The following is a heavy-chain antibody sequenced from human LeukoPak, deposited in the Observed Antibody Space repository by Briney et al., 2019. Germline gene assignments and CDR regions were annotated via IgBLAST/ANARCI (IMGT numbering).Heavy chain of an antibody. CDR1: GYSFTSYW. J-gene: IGHJ4*02. D-gene: IGHD2-2*01. Sequence: GESLKISCKGSGYSFTSYWFGWVRQMPGKGLEWMGIIYRGDSDTRYSPSFQGQVTISADKSISTAYLQWSSLKSSDTAMYYCARPSIVVVPAAKGIYFDYWGQGTLVPVSS. CDR3: ARPSIVVVPAAKGIYFDY. CDR2: IYRGDSDT. V-gene: IGHV5-51*01.